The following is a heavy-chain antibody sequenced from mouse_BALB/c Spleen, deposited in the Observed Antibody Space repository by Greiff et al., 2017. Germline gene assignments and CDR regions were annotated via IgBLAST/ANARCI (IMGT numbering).Heavy chain of an antibody. CDR1: GFTFSSYA. D-gene: IGHD1-1*01. CDR3: ARGEGTTVVGQDY. CDR2: ISSGGST. J-gene: IGHJ2*01. Sequence: EVQRVESGGGLVKPGGSLKLSCAASGFTFSSYAMSWVRQTPEKRLEWVASISSGGSTYYPDSVKGRFTISRDNARNILYLQMSSLRSEDTAMYYCARGEGTTVVGQDYWGQGTTLTVSS. V-gene: IGHV5-6-5*01.